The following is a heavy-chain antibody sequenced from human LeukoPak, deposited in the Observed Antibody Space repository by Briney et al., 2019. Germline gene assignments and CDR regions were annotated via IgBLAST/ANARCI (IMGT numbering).Heavy chain of an antibody. CDR1: GFTFNSFG. CDR2: ISSSSSTI. J-gene: IGHJ3*02. D-gene: IGHD1-1*01. CDR3: LWNDLSDAFDI. Sequence: GGSLRLSCAASGFTFNSFGMSWVRQAPGKGLEWLSYISSSSSTIYYADSVRGRFTISRDNAKNSLYLQINSLRAEDTAVYYCLWNDLSDAFDIWGQGTMVTVSS. V-gene: IGHV3-48*04.